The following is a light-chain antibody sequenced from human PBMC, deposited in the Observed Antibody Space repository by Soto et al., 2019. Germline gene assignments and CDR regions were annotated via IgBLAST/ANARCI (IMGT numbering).Light chain of an antibody. V-gene: IGKV3-11*01. J-gene: IGKJ2*01. CDR3: QQNSNWPRT. Sequence: EIVLTQSPATLSLSPGERATLSCRASQSVSSYLAWYQQKPGQAPRLLIYDASNGATGIPARFSGSGSGTDFTLTISSLEPEDFAVYYCQQNSNWPRTFGQGTKLEIK. CDR2: DAS. CDR1: QSVSSY.